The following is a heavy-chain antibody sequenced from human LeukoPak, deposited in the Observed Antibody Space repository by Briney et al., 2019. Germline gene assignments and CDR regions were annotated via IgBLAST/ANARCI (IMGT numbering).Heavy chain of an antibody. D-gene: IGHD3-10*01. CDR1: GYTFTSYA. J-gene: IGHJ4*02. V-gene: IGHV1-69*05. Sequence: SVKVSCKASGYTFTSYAISWVRQAPGQGLEWMGGIIPIFGTANYAQKFQGRVTITTDESTSTAYMELSSLRSEDTAVYYCATSGTMVRGVHFDYWGQGTLVTVSS. CDR2: IIPIFGTA. CDR3: ATSGTMVRGVHFDY.